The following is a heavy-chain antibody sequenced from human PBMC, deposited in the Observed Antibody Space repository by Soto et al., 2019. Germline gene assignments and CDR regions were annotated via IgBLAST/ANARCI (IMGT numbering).Heavy chain of an antibody. Sequence: PGGSLRLSCAPSGFTFSHYGIHWVRQAPGKWLEWAGLSWSWGKGDDCADSVRVLFSISRDYSKITAYLQMNSLRVEDTAVYYCAKDDDTSSHYSLLDFRVQGSLVTVSS. J-gene: IGHJ4*02. CDR3: AKDDDTSSHYSLLDF. CDR2: SWSWGKGD. V-gene: IGHV3-33*06. CDR1: GFTFSHYG. D-gene: IGHD3-22*01.